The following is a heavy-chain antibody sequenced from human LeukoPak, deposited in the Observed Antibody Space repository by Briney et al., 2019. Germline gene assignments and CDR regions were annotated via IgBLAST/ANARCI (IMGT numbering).Heavy chain of an antibody. V-gene: IGHV3-30-3*01. CDR1: GFTFSSYA. J-gene: IGHJ4*02. CDR3: ARDPGTYYDFWSGYFFEGYFDY. CDR2: ISYDGSNK. D-gene: IGHD3-3*01. Sequence: GGSLRLSCAASGFTFSSYAMHWVRQAPGKGLEWVAVISYDGSNKYYADSVKGRFTISRDNSKNTLYLQMNSLRAEDTAVYYCARDPGTYYDFWSGYFFEGYFDYWGQGTLVTVSS.